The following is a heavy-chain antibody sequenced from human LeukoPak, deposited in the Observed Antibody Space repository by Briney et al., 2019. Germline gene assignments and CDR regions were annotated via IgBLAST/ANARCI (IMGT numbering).Heavy chain of an antibody. CDR1: GGSISSYY. J-gene: IGHJ4*02. CDR2: IYYSGST. D-gene: IGHD5-24*01. V-gene: IGHV4-59*12. CDR3: ARRGDGYMNYYY. Sequence: PSETLSLTCTVSGGSISSYYWSWIRQPPGKGLEWIGYIYYSGSTNYNPSLKSRVTISVDTSKNQFSLKLSSVTAADTAVYYCARRGDGYMNYYYWGQGTLVTVSS.